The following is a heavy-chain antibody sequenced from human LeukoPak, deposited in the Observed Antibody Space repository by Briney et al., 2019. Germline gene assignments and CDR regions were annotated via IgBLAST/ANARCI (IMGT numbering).Heavy chain of an antibody. V-gene: IGHV1-18*01. CDR2: ISTYTGNT. CDR1: GYTFTSYA. CDR3: ARVLVVSSDAFDI. J-gene: IGHJ3*02. D-gene: IGHD3-22*01. Sequence: ASVKVSFKTSGYTFTSYAISWVRQAPGQGLECMGWISTYTGNTDYAQKLQGRVTMTTDTSTSTAYMELRSLSSDDTAVYYCARVLVVSSDAFDIWGQAAMLTVSS.